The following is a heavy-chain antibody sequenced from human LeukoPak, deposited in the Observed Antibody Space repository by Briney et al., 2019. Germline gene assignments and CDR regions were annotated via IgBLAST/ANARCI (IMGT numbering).Heavy chain of an antibody. CDR3: AKGFGSGYSFYYFDY. Sequence: SETLSLTCTVSGGSISSYYWSWIRQPAGKGLEWIGRIYTNGSTNYNPSLKSRVTMSVDTSKNQFSLKLSSVTAADTAVYYCAKGFGSGYSFYYFDYWGQGTLVTVSS. D-gene: IGHD5-18*01. CDR1: GGSISSYY. J-gene: IGHJ4*02. V-gene: IGHV4-4*07. CDR2: IYTNGST.